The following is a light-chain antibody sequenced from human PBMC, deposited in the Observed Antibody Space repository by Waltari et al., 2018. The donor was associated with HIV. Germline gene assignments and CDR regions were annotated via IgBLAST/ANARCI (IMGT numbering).Light chain of an antibody. V-gene: IGKV4-1*01. J-gene: IGKJ1*01. Sequence: DIVMTQSPDSLAVSLGGRATITCKSSQSVLSSSNNKNHLAWYQQKPGQPPKLLFYWASIREVGVPDRCTGSGSGTIFNLTVSSLPADDVAVYYCQQFFSFPRTFGQGTKVEI. CDR3: QQFFSFPRT. CDR2: WAS. CDR1: QSVLSSSNNKNH.